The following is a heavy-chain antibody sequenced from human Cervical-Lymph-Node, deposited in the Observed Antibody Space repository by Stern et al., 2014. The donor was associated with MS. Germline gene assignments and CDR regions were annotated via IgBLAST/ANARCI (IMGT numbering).Heavy chain of an antibody. J-gene: IGHJ1*01. CDR3: ARAPGRGDYVLYFQD. D-gene: IGHD4-17*01. CDR2: IYSGGST. Sequence: EVQLVESGGGLIQPGRSLRLSCAASGFSVSTNYMNWVRQAPGKGLEWVSVIYSGGSTYYADSVKGRFTISRDNSKNTLFLQMNSLRAEDTAVYYCARAPGRGDYVLYFQDWGQGTLVTVSS. V-gene: IGHV3-53*01. CDR1: GFSVSTNY.